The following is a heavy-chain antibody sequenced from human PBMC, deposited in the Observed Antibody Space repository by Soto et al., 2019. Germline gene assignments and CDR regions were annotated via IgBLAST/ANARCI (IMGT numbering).Heavy chain of an antibody. J-gene: IGHJ6*02. Sequence: QVQLVQSGAEVKKPGASVKVSCKASGYTFTSYGISWVRQAPGQGLEWMGWISAYNGNTNYAQKLQGRVTMTTDTSTSTDYMERRSLRSDDTAVYYCARDRAKIVVRTYYYYYYGMDVWGQGTTVTVSS. CDR3: ARDRAKIVVRTYYYYYYGMDV. D-gene: IGHD3-22*01. CDR2: ISAYNGNT. CDR1: GYTFTSYG. V-gene: IGHV1-18*01.